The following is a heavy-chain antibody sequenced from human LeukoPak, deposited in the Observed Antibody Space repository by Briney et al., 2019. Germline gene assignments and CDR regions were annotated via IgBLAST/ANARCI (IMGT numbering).Heavy chain of an antibody. J-gene: IGHJ4*02. Sequence: GESLKISCKGSGYSFTSYWIGWVRQMPGKGLEWMGNIYPADSDTRYSPSFQGQVTISADKSISTAYLQWSTLKASDTAIYYCARHSVAYVNLTGPTTYYFDYWGQGTLVSVSS. V-gene: IGHV5-51*01. CDR2: IYPADSDT. CDR3: ARHSVAYVNLTGPTTYYFDY. D-gene: IGHD3-9*01. CDR1: GYSFTSYW.